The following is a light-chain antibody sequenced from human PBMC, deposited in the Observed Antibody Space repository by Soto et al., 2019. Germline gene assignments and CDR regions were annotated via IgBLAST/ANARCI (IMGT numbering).Light chain of an antibody. J-gene: IGLJ1*01. CDR1: SSDVGGYNY. V-gene: IGLV2-14*03. CDR2: DVS. Sequence: QSALTQPASVSGSPGQSITISCTGTSSDVGGYNYVSWYQHHPGKAPKLMIYDVSNRPSGVSNRFSGSKSGNTASLTISGFQAEDEADYYCNSYTSTSTSYVFGTGTKLTVL. CDR3: NSYTSTSTSYV.